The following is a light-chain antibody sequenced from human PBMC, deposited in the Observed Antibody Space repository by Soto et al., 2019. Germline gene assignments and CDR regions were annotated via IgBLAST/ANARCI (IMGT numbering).Light chain of an antibody. V-gene: IGKV3-20*01. CDR3: QQFGASPRK. CDR2: GIF. J-gene: IGKJ4*02. Sequence: DIVLTQSPGTLYLSPGDRATLSCRASQSVGSDYIAWYHHIPGQAPRHLFSGIFKRATGIPDRFSGSGSGTDFTHTIKRLDHEDFAMYYCQQFGASPRKLGRGTRVQIK. CDR1: QSVGSDY.